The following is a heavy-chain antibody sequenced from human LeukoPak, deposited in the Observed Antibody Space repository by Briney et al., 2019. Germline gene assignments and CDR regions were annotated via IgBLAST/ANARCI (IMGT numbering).Heavy chain of an antibody. CDR1: GGSISSYY. J-gene: IGHJ6*02. V-gene: IGHV4-59*04. Sequence: PSETLSLTCTVSGGSISSYYWSWIRQPPGKGLEWIGYIYYSGSTYYNPSLKSRVTISVDTSKNQFSLKLSSVTAADTAVYYCARVYPVYYYGMDVWGQGTTVTVSS. D-gene: IGHD6-13*01. CDR2: IYYSGST. CDR3: ARVYPVYYYGMDV.